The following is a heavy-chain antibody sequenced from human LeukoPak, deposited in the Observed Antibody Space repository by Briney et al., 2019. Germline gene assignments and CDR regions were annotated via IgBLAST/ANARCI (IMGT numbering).Heavy chain of an antibody. CDR1: GGSISSYY. J-gene: IGHJ5*02. CDR2: IYYSGST. CDR3: ATFDNWFDP. D-gene: IGHD3-10*01. V-gene: IGHV4-59*08. Sequence: SETLSLTCTVSGGSISSYYWSWIRQPPGKGLEWIGYIYYSGSTNYNPSLKSRVTISVDTSKNQFSPKVTSVTAADTAVYYCATFDNWFDPWGQGTLVTVSS.